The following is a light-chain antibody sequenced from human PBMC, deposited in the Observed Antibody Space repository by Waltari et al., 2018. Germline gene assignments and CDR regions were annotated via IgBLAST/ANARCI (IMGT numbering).Light chain of an antibody. Sequence: DIQMTQSPSSLSASIGDRVTISCRASQFVSSYLNWFQQKPGKAPKLLIYATASLQSGVPSRFSGAGAGTDFTLTISSLQPDDFATYYCQQSYTSPPTFGQGNNVEIK. CDR3: QQSYTSPPT. CDR1: QFVSSY. J-gene: IGKJ1*01. CDR2: ATA. V-gene: IGKV1-39*01.